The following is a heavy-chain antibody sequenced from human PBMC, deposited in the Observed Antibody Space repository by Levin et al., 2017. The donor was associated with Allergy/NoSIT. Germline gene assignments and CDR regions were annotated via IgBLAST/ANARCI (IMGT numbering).Heavy chain of an antibody. CDR2: IYSGGST. V-gene: IGHV3-53*01. Sequence: GGSLRLSCAASGFTVSSNYMSWVRQAPGKGLEWVSVIYSGGSTYYADSVKGRFTISRDNSKNTLYLQMNSLRAEDTAVYYCARVTWNYCFDYWGQGTLVTVSS. CDR3: ARVTWNYCFDY. J-gene: IGHJ4*02. CDR1: GFTVSSNY. D-gene: IGHD1-7*01.